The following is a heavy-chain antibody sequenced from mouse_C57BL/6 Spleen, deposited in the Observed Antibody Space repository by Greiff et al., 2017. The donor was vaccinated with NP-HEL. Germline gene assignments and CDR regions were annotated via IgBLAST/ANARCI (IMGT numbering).Heavy chain of an antibody. CDR1: GFTFSSYA. V-gene: IGHV5-4*01. J-gene: IGHJ1*03. CDR3: ARDRGPFITTEDWYFDV. CDR2: ISDGGSYT. D-gene: IGHD1-1*01. Sequence: EVQGVESGGGLVKPGGSLKLSCAASGFTFSSYAMSWVRQTPEKRLEWVATISDGGSYTYYPDNVKGRFTISRDNAKNNLYLQMSHLKSEDTAMYYCARDRGPFITTEDWYFDVWGTGTTVTVSS.